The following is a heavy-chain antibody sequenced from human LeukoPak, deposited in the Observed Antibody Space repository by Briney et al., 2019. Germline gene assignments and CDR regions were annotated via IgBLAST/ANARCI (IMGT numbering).Heavy chain of an antibody. V-gene: IGHV3-21*01. CDR3: AKGPVVTFDI. Sequence: PGGSLRLSCADSGFTFSNYNMNWVRQAPGKAMEWVSSITSSGTYTFYADSVKGRFTISRDNAKNSLYLQMDSLGPEDTAVYYCAKGPVVTFDIWGQGTMVTVSS. J-gene: IGHJ3*02. CDR1: GFTFSNYN. CDR2: ITSSGTYT. D-gene: IGHD2-15*01.